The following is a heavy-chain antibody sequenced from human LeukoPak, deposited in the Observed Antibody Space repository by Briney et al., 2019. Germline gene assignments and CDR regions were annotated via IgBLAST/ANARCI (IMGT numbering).Heavy chain of an antibody. CDR2: IDWDDDK. V-gene: IGHV2-70*04. D-gene: IGHD1-1*01. Sequence: ESGPTLVNPTQTLTLTCTFSGFSLSTSGMRVSWIRQPPGKALEWLARIDWDDDKFYSTSLKTRLTISKDTSKNQVVLTMTNMDPVDTATYCCARIRSTGNYFDYWGQGTLVTVSS. CDR3: ARIRSTGNYFDY. J-gene: IGHJ4*02. CDR1: GFSLSTSGMR.